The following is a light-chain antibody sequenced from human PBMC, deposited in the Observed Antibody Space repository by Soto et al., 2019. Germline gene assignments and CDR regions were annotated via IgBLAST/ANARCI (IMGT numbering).Light chain of an antibody. CDR3: QQSYSTPVT. V-gene: IGKV1-39*01. Sequence: DIQMTQSPSSLSASVGDRVTITCRASQSISSYLNWYQQKPGKAPKLLIYAASSLQSGVPSRFSGSGSGTDFTLTISSLQPEDFATYYCQQSYSTPVTVGHGTKVEIK. J-gene: IGKJ1*01. CDR2: AAS. CDR1: QSISSY.